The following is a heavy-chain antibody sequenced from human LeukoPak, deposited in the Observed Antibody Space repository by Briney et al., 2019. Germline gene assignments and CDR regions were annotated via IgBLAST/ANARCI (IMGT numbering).Heavy chain of an antibody. J-gene: IGHJ4*02. CDR1: GFTFSSYA. CDR2: IYSGGST. V-gene: IGHV3-66*02. CDR3: ARGLSNFDY. Sequence: PGGSLRLSCAASGFTFSSYAMSWVCQAPGKGLEWVSVIYSGGSTYYADSVKGRFTISRDNSKNTLYLQMNSLRAEDTAVYYCARGLSNFDYWGQGTLVTVSS. D-gene: IGHD2/OR15-2a*01.